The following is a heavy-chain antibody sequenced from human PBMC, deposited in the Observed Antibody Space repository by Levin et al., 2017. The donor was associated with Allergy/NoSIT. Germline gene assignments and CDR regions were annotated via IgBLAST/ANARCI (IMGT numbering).Heavy chain of an antibody. D-gene: IGHD2-2*01. CDR1: GFTFSSYY. J-gene: IGHJ4*02. V-gene: IGHV3-30*18. CDR2: ISFDGSDE. CDR3: VKNREQCSSTSCRRDQIFDY. Sequence: GGSLRLSCAASGFTFSSYYIHWVRQAPGKGLEWVAVISFDGSDEYYADSVKGRFTISRDNSKNTLDLQMNSLRAEDTAVYYCVKNREQCSSTSCRRDQIFDYWGQGTLVTVSS.